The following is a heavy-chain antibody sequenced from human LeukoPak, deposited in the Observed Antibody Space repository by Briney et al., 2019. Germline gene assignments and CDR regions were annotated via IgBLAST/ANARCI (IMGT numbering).Heavy chain of an antibody. J-gene: IGHJ5*02. CDR2: INPKSGGT. CDR3: ARAVTMVRGVISNWFDP. D-gene: IGHD3-10*01. CDR1: GYTFTDYY. V-gene: IGHV1-2*02. Sequence: ASVKVSCKASGYTFTDYYIHWVRQAPGQGLEWMGWINPKSGGTNYAQKFQGRVTMTRDTSISTAYMELSRLRSDDTAVYYCARAVTMVRGVISNWFDPWGQGTLVTVSS.